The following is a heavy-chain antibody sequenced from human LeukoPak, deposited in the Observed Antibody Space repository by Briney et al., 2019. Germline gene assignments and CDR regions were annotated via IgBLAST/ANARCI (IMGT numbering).Heavy chain of an antibody. D-gene: IGHD3-16*02. CDR1: GGSFSGYY. J-gene: IGHJ4*02. V-gene: IGHV4-34*01. CDR3: ASPDTKRRLGELSLSR. CDR2: INHSGST. Sequence: SETLSLTCAVYGGSFSGYYWSWLRQPPGKGREWIGEINHSGSTNYNPSLKSRVTIPVDTSKNQSSLKLSSVTAEDTAVYYCASPDTKRRLGELSLSRWGQGTLVTVSS.